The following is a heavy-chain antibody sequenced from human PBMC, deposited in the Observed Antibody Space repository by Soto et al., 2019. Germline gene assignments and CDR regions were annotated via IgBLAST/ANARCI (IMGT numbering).Heavy chain of an antibody. Sequence: ASVKVSCKASGYTFTRYFVQWIRQGPGQDLEWVGLINPAGGTTSYAQKFQGRVTMTRDTSTRTVFMEMSSLRSDDTAVYFCARDGTFVIWGQGTLVTVSS. D-gene: IGHD1-7*01. J-gene: IGHJ4*02. CDR3: ARDGTFVI. CDR2: INPAGGTT. CDR1: GYTFTRYF. V-gene: IGHV1-46*01.